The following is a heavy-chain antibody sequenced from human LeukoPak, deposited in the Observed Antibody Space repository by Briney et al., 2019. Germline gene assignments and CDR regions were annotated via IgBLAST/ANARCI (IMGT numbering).Heavy chain of an antibody. Sequence: SETLSLTCTVSGGSISSGRYYWSWIRQPAGKGLEWIGSIYTSGSTNYNPSLKSRVTISVDTSKNQFSLKLSSVTAADTAVYYCARESVTPYHCYMVVSGKGTTVTVSS. CDR1: GGSISSGRYY. CDR2: IYTSGST. CDR3: ARESVTPYHCYMVV. V-gene: IGHV4-61*02. J-gene: IGHJ6*03. D-gene: IGHD4-23*01.